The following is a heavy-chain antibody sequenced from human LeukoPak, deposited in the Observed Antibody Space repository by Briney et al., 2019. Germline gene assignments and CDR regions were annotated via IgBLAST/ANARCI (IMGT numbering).Heavy chain of an antibody. Sequence: ASVKVSCKASGYIFTGYYMHWVRQAPGQGLEWMGWINPNSGGTNYAQKFQGRVTMTRDTSISTAYMELSRLRSDDTAVYYCARGLKYYYDSSGKAVAFDIWGQGTMVTVSS. D-gene: IGHD3-22*01. CDR1: GYIFTGYY. J-gene: IGHJ3*02. CDR2: INPNSGGT. V-gene: IGHV1-2*02. CDR3: ARGLKYYYDSSGKAVAFDI.